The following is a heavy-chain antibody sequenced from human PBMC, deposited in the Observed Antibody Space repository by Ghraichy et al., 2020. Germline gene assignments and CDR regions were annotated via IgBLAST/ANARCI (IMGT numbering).Heavy chain of an antibody. V-gene: IGHV4-4*07. CDR1: GGSISSHY. D-gene: IGHD2-2*01. Sequence: SETLSLTCTVSGGSISSHYWSWIRQPAGKGLEWIGRIYPSGSTNYNPSLKSRLTMSVDTSKNQFSLKLNSVTAADTAVYYCAREFSFSTRYALDVWGQGTTVTVSS. CDR3: AREFSFSTRYALDV. CDR2: IYPSGST. J-gene: IGHJ6*02.